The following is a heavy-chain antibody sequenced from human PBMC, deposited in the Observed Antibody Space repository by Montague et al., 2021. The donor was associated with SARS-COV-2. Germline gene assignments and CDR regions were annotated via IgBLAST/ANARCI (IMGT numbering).Heavy chain of an antibody. V-gene: IGHV4-61*08. Sequence: SETLSLTCSLSGGSISSGGFSWSWIRQPPGKGLEYIGYIYYSGSTNYNPSLKSRVTMSVDTSKNQFSLKLSSVTAADTAVYYCARGDGHYYGSGTYPYYWGQGTLVTVSS. CDR2: IYYSGST. J-gene: IGHJ4*02. CDR3: ARGDGHYYGSGTYPYY. CDR1: GGSISSGGFS. D-gene: IGHD3-10*01.